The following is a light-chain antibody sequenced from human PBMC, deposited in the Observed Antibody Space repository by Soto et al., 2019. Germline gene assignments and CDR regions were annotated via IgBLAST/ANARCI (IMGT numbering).Light chain of an antibody. Sequence: EIVMTQSPATLSVSPGERATLSCRASQSVSSNLAWYQQKPGQAPRLLIYAASTRATGIPARFSGSGSGTEFTLTISSLQSEDLAVYYCQQYNYWYTFGQGTKLEIK. CDR2: AAS. CDR3: QQYNYWYT. CDR1: QSVSSN. J-gene: IGKJ2*01. V-gene: IGKV3-15*01.